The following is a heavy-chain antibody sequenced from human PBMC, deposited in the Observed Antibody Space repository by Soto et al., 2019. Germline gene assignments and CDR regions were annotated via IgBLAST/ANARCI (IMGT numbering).Heavy chain of an antibody. V-gene: IGHV4-30-4*01. CDR3: ARDLGDYGGNWRGYFDY. Sequence: SETLSLTCTVSGGSISTGDYYWSWIRQPPGKGLEWIGYIYYSGSTYYNPSLKSRVTISVDTSKNQFSLKLSSVTAADTAVYYCARDLGDYGGNWRGYFDYWGQGTLVTVSS. CDR1: GGSISTGDYY. D-gene: IGHD4-17*01. CDR2: IYYSGST. J-gene: IGHJ4*02.